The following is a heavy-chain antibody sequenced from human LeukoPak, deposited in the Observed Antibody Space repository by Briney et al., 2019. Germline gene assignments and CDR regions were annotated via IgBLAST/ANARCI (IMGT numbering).Heavy chain of an antibody. V-gene: IGHV3-21*01. CDR1: GFTLSSYS. CDR2: LSSSGAYI. CDR3: ARDRLSSGWLTDF. D-gene: IGHD6-19*01. J-gene: IGHJ4*02. Sequence: PGGSLRLSCAASGFTLSSYSMNWVRQVPGKGLEWVSSLSSSGAYIYYADSVKGRFTISRDSADNSLYLQMDSLRVDDTAVYYCARDRLSSGWLTDFSGLGTLVTVSS.